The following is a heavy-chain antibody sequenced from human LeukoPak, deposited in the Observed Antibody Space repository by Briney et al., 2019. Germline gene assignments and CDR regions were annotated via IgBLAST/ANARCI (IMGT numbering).Heavy chain of an antibody. V-gene: IGHV3-69-1*02. Sequence: GGSLRLSCAASGFTFSYYTMNWVRQAPGKGLEWVSSISGSSYIYSSDSLKGRFTISRDNAKNSLYLQINSLRVEDTAVYYCARDRGALIDSWGQGTLVTVSS. J-gene: IGHJ4*02. CDR3: ARDRGALIDS. CDR1: GFTFSYYT. D-gene: IGHD3-10*01. CDR2: ISGSSYI.